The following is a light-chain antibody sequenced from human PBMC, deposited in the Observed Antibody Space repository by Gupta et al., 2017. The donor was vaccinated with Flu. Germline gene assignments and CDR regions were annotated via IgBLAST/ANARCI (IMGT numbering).Light chain of an antibody. Sequence: VTPGEPASISCRSSQSLLDSSGYNYLDWYVQKPGQSPQLLIRLGSHRAPGVPDRCSGSGSGTDCTLKISRVEADDVGTYYCMQALQTTRTFGEGTKVEI. V-gene: IGKV2-28*01. CDR1: QSLLDSSGYNY. CDR2: LGS. CDR3: MQALQTTRT. J-gene: IGKJ4*02.